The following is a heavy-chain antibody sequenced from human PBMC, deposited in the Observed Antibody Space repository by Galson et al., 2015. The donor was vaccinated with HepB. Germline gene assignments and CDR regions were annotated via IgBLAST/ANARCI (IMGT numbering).Heavy chain of an antibody. CDR3: AKDSAIFGVVTYLDY. CDR1: GFTFSSYG. CDR2: ISYDGSNK. J-gene: IGHJ4*02. V-gene: IGHV3-30*18. D-gene: IGHD3-3*01. Sequence: SLRLSCAASGFTFSSYGMHWVRQAPGKGLEWVAVISYDGSNKYYADSVKGRFTISRDNSKNTLYLQMNSLRAEDTAVYYCAKDSAIFGVVTYLDYWGQGTLVTVSS.